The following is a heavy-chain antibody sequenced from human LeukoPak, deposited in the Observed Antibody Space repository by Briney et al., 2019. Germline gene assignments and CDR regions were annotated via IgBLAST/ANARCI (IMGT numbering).Heavy chain of an antibody. V-gene: IGHV1-2*02. D-gene: IGHD3-22*01. Sequence: ASVKVSCKASGYTFTGYYMHWVRQAPGQGLEWVGWIHPNSGNTKSAQKFQGRVTMTRDTSISTAYMELSSLRSDDTAVYYCARDGGTMIARGSPPHYMDVWGKGTTVTVSS. J-gene: IGHJ6*03. CDR3: ARDGGTMIARGSPPHYMDV. CDR1: GYTFTGYY. CDR2: IHPNSGNT.